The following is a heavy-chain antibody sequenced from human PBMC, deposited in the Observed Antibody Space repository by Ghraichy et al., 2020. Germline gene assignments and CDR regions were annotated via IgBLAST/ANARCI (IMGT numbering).Heavy chain of an antibody. CDR1: GFIFNNFG. Sequence: GGSLRLSCAASGFIFNNFGLHWIRQAPGKGLEWVAFIRYDGSNRHYADSVKGRFTISRDSANNTLYLHMSSLRPEDTGTYYCVKNDYLLDDWGQGTLVIVSS. V-gene: IGHV3-30*02. D-gene: IGHD4/OR15-4a*01. J-gene: IGHJ4*02. CDR2: IRYDGSNR. CDR3: VKNDYLLDD.